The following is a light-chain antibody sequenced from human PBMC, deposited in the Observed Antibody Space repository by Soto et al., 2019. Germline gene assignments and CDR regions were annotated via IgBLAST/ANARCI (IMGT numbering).Light chain of an antibody. CDR1: QGVTTN. CDR3: QQYNTWPLT. V-gene: IGKV3-15*01. CDR2: GAS. Sequence: EIVMTQSPATLSVSPGERATLSCRASQGVTTNLAWYQQKPGKAPRLLIYGASTWATGIPARFSGSGSGTEFTLTISSLQSEDFAVYYCQQYNTWPLTFGGGTKLEIK. J-gene: IGKJ4*01.